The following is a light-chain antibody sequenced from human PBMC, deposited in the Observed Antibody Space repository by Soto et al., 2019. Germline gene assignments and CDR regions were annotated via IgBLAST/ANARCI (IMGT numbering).Light chain of an antibody. CDR3: LLYYGGAHV. J-gene: IGLJ1*01. Sequence: QAVVTQEPSLTVSPGGTVTLTCASSTGAVTSDNCPNWFQQKPGQAPRALIYGTSIKHSWTPDRFPGSLLGGKAALTLSSVQPEDEAEYYCLLYYGGAHVFGTGTKLPS. CDR2: GTS. V-gene: IGLV7-43*01. CDR1: TGAVTSDNC.